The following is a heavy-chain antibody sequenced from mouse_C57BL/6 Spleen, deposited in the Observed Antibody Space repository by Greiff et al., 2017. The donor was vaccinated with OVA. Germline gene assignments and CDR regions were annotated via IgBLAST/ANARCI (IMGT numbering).Heavy chain of an antibody. D-gene: IGHD2-4*01. CDR3: ARKTGYDYDEYVDV. V-gene: IGHV1-80*01. CDR1: GYAFSSYW. J-gene: IGHJ1*03. Sequence: QVQLQQSGAELVKPGASVKISCKASGYAFSSYWMNWVKQRPGTGLERIGQIYPGDGDTNYNGKFKGKATLTSDKSSSTAYMQLSSLTSEDSAVYFRARKTGYDYDEYVDVWGTGTTVTVSS. CDR2: IYPGDGDT.